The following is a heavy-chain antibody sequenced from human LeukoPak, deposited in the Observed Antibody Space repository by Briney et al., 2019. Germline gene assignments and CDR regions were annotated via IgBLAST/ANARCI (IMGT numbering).Heavy chain of an antibody. D-gene: IGHD5-18*01. CDR1: GGSFGGYY. CDR2: INHSGST. J-gene: IGHJ6*04. CDR3: ARHWGWLPVAMDV. V-gene: IGHV4-34*01. Sequence: SETLSLTCAVYGGSFGGYYWSWIRQPPGKGLEWIGEINHSGSTNYNPSLKSRVTISVDTSKNQFSLKLSSVTAADTAVYYCARHWGWLPVAMDVWGKGTTVTVSS.